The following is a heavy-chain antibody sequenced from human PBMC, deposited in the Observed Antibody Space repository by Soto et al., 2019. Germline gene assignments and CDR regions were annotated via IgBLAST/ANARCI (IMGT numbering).Heavy chain of an antibody. CDR3: ARGQYCSGWGYFDY. CDR2: ISSSGSTI. D-gene: IGHD6-19*01. V-gene: IGHV3-48*03. J-gene: IGHJ4*02. CDR1: GFTFSSYE. Sequence: GGSLRLSCAASGFTFSSYEMNWVRQAPGKGLEWVSYISSSGSTIYYADSVKGRFTISRDNAKNSLYLQMNSLIAEDTALSEGARGQYCSGWGYFDYWGQETLVTVSS.